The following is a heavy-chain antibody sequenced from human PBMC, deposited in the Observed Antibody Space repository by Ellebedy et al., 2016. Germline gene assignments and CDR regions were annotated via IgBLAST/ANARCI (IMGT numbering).Heavy chain of an antibody. Sequence: GSLRLSCAVSGGSISSSNWWSWVRQPPGKGLEWIGEIYHSGSTNYNPSLKSRVTISVDKSKNQFSLKLSSVTAADTAVYYCASLHYYDSSGYHLDYWGQGTLVTVSS. V-gene: IGHV4-4*02. CDR3: ASLHYYDSSGYHLDY. D-gene: IGHD3-22*01. CDR1: GGSISSSNW. CDR2: IYHSGST. J-gene: IGHJ4*02.